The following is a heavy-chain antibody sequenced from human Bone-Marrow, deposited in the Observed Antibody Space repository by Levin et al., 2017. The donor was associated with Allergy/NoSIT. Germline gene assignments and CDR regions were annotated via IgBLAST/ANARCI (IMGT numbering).Heavy chain of an antibody. V-gene: IGHV4-39*07. D-gene: IGHD6-13*01. CDR2: IYYSGST. CDR1: GGSISSSSYY. J-gene: IGHJ3*02. CDR3: ARCNHTAAAGKEGDAFDI. Sequence: SETLSLTCTVSGGSISSSSYYWGWIRQPPGKGLEWIGSIYYSGSTYYNPSLKSRVTISVDTSKNQFSLKLSSVTAADTAVYYCARCNHTAAAGKEGDAFDIWGQGTMVTVSS.